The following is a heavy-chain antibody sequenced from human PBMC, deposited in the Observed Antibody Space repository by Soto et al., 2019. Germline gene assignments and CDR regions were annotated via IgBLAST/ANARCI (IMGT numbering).Heavy chain of an antibody. CDR2: IYPGDSDT. Sequence: GESLKISCKGSGYSFTSYWIGWVRQMPGKGLEWMGIIYPGDSDTRYSPSFQGQVTISADKSISTAYLQWSSLKASDTAMYYCARHLDSQPPKDSYYYYYGMDVWGQGTTVTVSS. CDR1: GYSFTSYW. CDR3: ARHLDSQPPKDSYYYYYGMDV. D-gene: IGHD6-13*01. J-gene: IGHJ6*02. V-gene: IGHV5-51*01.